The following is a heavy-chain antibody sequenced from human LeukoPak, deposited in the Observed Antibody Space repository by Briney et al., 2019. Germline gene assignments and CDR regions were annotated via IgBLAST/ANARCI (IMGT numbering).Heavy chain of an antibody. V-gene: IGHV3-15*07. Sequence: PGGSLRLSCAASGFIFTNDWMNWVRQAPGKGLEWVGHIKTKTDGGTTDYAALVKGRFTISIDDSKNTLYLQINSLITEDTAVYFCTTATIYDFWNGYFKTFDYWGQGTLVTVSS. CDR1: GFIFTNDW. D-gene: IGHD3-3*01. CDR2: IKTKTDGGTT. CDR3: TTATIYDFWNGYFKTFDY. J-gene: IGHJ4*02.